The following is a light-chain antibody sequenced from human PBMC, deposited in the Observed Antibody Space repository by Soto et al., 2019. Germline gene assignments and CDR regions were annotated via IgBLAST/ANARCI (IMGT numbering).Light chain of an antibody. CDR1: SSDVGSYDL. V-gene: IGLV2-23*01. Sequence: QSVLTQPASVSGSPGQSITISCTGTSSDVGSYDLVSWYQQHPGKAPKLMIFEGSKRPSGVSHRFSGSKSDSTASLAISGLQAEDEADYYCYSYAGNGTYVFGTGIKVTVL. CDR3: YSYAGNGTYV. CDR2: EGS. J-gene: IGLJ1*01.